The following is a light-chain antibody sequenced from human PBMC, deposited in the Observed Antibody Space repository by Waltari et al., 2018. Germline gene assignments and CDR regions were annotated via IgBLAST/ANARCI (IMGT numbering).Light chain of an antibody. J-gene: IGLJ3*02. V-gene: IGLV1-44*01. Sequence: QSVLTQPPSVSGTPGQRVPISCSGSSSNIGSNSVSWYQQLPGTAPKLLIFRNTERPSGVPDRFSGSTSGTSASLAISGLQSADEADYYCAAWDDSLNGYWVFGGGTKLTVL. CDR2: RNT. CDR1: SSNIGSNS. CDR3: AAWDDSLNGYWV.